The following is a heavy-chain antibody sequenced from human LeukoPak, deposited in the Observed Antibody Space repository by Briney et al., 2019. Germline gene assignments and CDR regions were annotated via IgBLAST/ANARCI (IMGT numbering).Heavy chain of an antibody. V-gene: IGHV3-9*01. CDR2: ISWNSGTI. Sequence: GGSLRLSCAASGFTFSSYAMSWVRQAPGKGLEWVSGISWNSGTIGYEVSVKGRFTISRDNAKNSLYLQMNSLRAEDTALYYCAKERIVGGYRYGPFDHWGQGTLVTVSS. CDR3: AKERIVGGYRYGPFDH. D-gene: IGHD5-18*01. CDR1: GFTFSSYA. J-gene: IGHJ4*02.